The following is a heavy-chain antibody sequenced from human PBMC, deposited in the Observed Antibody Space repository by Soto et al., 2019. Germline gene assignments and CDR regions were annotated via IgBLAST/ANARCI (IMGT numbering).Heavy chain of an antibody. V-gene: IGHV3-30*18. J-gene: IGHJ4*02. CDR3: AKGYSSSWNPDY. CDR2: ISYDGSNK. D-gene: IGHD6-13*01. Sequence: PGGSLRLSCAASGFTFSSYGMHWVRQAPGKGLEWVAVISYDGSNKYYADSVKGRFTISRDNSKNTLYLQMNSLRAEDTAVYYCAKGYSSSWNPDYWGQGTLVTVSS. CDR1: GFTFSSYG.